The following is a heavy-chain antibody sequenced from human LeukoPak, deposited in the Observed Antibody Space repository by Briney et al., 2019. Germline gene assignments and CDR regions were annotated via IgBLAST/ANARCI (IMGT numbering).Heavy chain of an antibody. CDR3: ARRELRYYYYYYMDV. CDR1: GGSISSYY. D-gene: IGHD1-26*01. V-gene: IGHV4-59*01. Sequence: SETLSLTCTVSGGSISSYYWSWIRQPPGKGLEWIGYIYYSGSTNYNPSLKSRVTISVDTSKNQFSLKLSSVTAADTAVYYCARRELRYYYYYYMDVWGKGTTVTVSS. J-gene: IGHJ6*03. CDR2: IYYSGST.